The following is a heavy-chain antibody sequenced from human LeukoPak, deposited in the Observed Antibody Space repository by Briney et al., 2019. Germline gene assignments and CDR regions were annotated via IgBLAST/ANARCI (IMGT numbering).Heavy chain of an antibody. CDR1: GFTFSSYW. D-gene: IGHD6-19*01. J-gene: IGHJ5*02. CDR2: IKPDGSVK. V-gene: IGHV3-7*01. CDR3: VREQWQDPVPVDL. Sequence: TGGSLRLSCEGSGFTFSSYWMSWVRQAPGKGLEWVANIKPDGSVKNYVGSVKGRFTISRDNAKNSLYLQMNSLRGEDTAVYYCVREQWQDPVPVDLWGQGTLVTVSS.